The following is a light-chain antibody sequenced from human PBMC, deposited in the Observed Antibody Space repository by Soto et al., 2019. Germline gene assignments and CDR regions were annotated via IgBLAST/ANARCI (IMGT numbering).Light chain of an antibody. Sequence: QSALTQPPSASGSPGQSVTISCAGTSSDVGGYNYVSWYQQYPGKVPKLMIYEVSERPSGVPDRFSGSKSGNTAFLTVSGLQAEDEADYYCLSYADTVDVFGTGTKLTVL. CDR2: EVS. J-gene: IGLJ1*01. CDR1: SSDVGGYNY. V-gene: IGLV2-8*01. CDR3: LSYADTVDV.